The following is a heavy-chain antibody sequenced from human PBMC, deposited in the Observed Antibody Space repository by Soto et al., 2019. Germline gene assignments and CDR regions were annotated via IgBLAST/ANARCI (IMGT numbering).Heavy chain of an antibody. CDR2: IKQDGSEE. V-gene: IGHV3-7*01. D-gene: IGHD6-13*01. Sequence: EVQLVESGGGLVQPGGSLRLSCVDSGFTFSSYWMSWVRQAPGKGLEWVGNIKQDGSEENYVDSVKGRFTISRDNAKNARYLQMNSLRAEDTAGYYCARRAASGRGWDVWGQGTTVVVSS. CDR1: GFTFSSYW. J-gene: IGHJ6*02. CDR3: ARRAASGRGWDV.